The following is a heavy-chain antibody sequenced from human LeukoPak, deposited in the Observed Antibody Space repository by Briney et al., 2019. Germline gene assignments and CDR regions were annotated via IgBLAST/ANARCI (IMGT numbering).Heavy chain of an antibody. V-gene: IGHV3-48*03. Sequence: GGSLRLSCAASGFTFSNYEMNWVRQAPGKGLEWVSYISSSGNTIYYADSVKGRFTISRDNAKNTLYLQMNSLRAEDTAVYYCARRSAAKDAFDIWGQGTKVTVSS. CDR2: ISSSGNTI. CDR1: GFTFSNYE. D-gene: IGHD6-25*01. J-gene: IGHJ3*02. CDR3: ARRSAAKDAFDI.